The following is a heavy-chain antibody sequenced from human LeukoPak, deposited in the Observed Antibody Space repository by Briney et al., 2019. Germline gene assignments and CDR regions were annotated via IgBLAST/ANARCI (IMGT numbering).Heavy chain of an antibody. V-gene: IGHV4-38-2*01. J-gene: IGHJ4*02. D-gene: IGHD3-22*01. CDR2: IYHSGTT. CDR1: GYSINSVYF. CDR3: ARVVHFYDTTDYFPFDY. Sequence: PSETLSLTCAVSGYSINSVYFWAWIRQAPGMGLEWIGSIYHSGTTYYNPSLKSRVTISVDTPKNQFSLKLNTVTAGDSAVYYCARVVHFYDTTDYFPFDYWGQGTLVTVSS.